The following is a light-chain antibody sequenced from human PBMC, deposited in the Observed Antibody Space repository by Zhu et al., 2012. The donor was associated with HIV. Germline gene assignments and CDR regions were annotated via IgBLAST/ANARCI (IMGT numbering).Light chain of an antibody. Sequence: EIVLTQSPATLSLSPGERATLSCRASQSVSSTYLAWYQQKPGQAPRLLMYGASSRATGIPDRFSGSGSGTDFTLTIGRLEPEDVAVYYCQQYDSSPQTFGQGTKVEIK. V-gene: IGKV3-20*01. J-gene: IGKJ1*01. CDR2: GAS. CDR3: QQYDSSPQT. CDR1: QSVSSTY.